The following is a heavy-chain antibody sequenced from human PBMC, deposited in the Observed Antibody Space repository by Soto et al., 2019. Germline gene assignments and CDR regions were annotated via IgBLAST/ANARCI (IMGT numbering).Heavy chain of an antibody. Sequence: RGESLKISCKGSGYSFTSYWIGWVRQMPGKGLEWMGIIYPGDSDTRYSPSFQGQVTISADKSISTAYLQWSSLKASDTAMYYCASGFGSSFNYYGMDVWGQGTTVTVSS. CDR1: GYSFTSYW. D-gene: IGHD6-13*01. J-gene: IGHJ6*02. V-gene: IGHV5-51*01. CDR2: IYPGDSDT. CDR3: ASGFGSSFNYYGMDV.